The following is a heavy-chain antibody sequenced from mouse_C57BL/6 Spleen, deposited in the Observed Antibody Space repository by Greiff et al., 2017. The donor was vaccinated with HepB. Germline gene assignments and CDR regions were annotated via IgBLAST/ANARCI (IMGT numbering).Heavy chain of an antibody. V-gene: IGHV1-19*01. D-gene: IGHD1-1*01. CDR1: GYTFTDYY. J-gene: IGHJ1*03. CDR3: ARENGSTDWYFDV. Sequence: VQLKQSGPVLVKPGASVKMSCKASGYTFTDYYMNWVKQSHGKSLEWIGVINPYNGGTSYNQKFKGKATLTVDKSSSTAYMELNSLTSEDSAVYYCARENGSTDWYFDVWGTGTTVTVSS. CDR2: INPYNGGT.